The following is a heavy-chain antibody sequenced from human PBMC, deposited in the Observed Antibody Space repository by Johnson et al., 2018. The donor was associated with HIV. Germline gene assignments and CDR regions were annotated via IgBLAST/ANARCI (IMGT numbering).Heavy chain of an antibody. J-gene: IGHJ3*02. V-gene: IGHV3-30*03. D-gene: IGHD4-17*01. CDR3: ARVGGINDYGDPGDAFDI. CDR1: GFTFSSYG. Sequence: QVQLVESGGGVVQPGRSLRLSCAASGFTFSSYGMHWVRQAPGTGLEWVAVISYHGGTKSYVDSVRGRFAISRDNTKNSVYLQMESLRVEDTAMYYCARVGGINDYGDPGDAFDIWGQGTMVTVSS. CDR2: ISYHGGTK.